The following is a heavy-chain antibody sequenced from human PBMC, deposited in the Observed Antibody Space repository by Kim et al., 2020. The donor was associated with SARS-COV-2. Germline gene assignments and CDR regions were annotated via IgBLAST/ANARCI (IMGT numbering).Heavy chain of an antibody. CDR1: GFTFSSYW. Sequence: GGSLRLSCAASGFTFSSYWMSWVRQAPGKGLEWVANIKQDGSEKYYVDSVKGRFTISRDNAKNSLYLQMNSLRAEDTAVYYCARDFRDIVVVPGILDYWGQGTLVTVSS. V-gene: IGHV3-7*03. D-gene: IGHD2-2*01. CDR2: IKQDGSEK. J-gene: IGHJ4*02. CDR3: ARDFRDIVVVPGILDY.